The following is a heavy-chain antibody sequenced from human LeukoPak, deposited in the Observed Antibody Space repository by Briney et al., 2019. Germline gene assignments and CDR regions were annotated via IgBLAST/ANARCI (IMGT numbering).Heavy chain of an antibody. CDR2: ISGDGSTT. V-gene: IGHV3-43*02. CDR3: AKDEGRCLDY. D-gene: IGHD2-15*01. CDR1: GFTFDDYA. Sequence: PGGSLRLSCAASGFTFDDYAMHWVRQAPGKGLEWVSLISGDGSTTYYADSVKGRFTISRDNSKNSLYLQMNSLRTEDTALYYCAKDEGRCLDYWGQGTLVTVSS. J-gene: IGHJ4*02.